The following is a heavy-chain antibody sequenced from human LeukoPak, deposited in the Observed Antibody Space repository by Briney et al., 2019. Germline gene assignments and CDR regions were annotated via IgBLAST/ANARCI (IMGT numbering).Heavy chain of an antibody. J-gene: IGHJ4*02. CDR1: GFTFSSYA. D-gene: IGHD6-6*01. Sequence: SGGSLRLSCAASGFTFSSYAMHWVRQAPGKGLEWVAVISYDGSNKYYADSVKGRFTISRDNSKNTLYLQMNSLRAEDTAAYYCAKDHLRRPARLYYWGQGTLVTVSS. CDR3: AKDHLRRPARLYY. CDR2: ISYDGSNK. V-gene: IGHV3-30*04.